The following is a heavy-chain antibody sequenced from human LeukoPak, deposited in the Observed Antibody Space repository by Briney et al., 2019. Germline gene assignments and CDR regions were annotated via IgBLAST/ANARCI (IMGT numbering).Heavy chain of an antibody. V-gene: IGHV4-59*08. Sequence: PSETLSLTCTVSGGSISTYYWSWIRQPPGKGLEWIGNIYYSGKTNYNPSLKSRVTISVDTAKNQFSLKLSSVTAADTAVYYCARRGYFDYWGQGTLVTVSS. CDR2: IYYSGKT. D-gene: IGHD3-10*01. CDR1: GGSISTYY. CDR3: ARRGYFDY. J-gene: IGHJ4*02.